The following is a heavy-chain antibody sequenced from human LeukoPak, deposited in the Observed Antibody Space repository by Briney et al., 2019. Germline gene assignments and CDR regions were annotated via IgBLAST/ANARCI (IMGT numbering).Heavy chain of an antibody. CDR2: ISYDGSNK. CDR3: ARDYGGDHLGDFDY. CDR1: GFTLSSYA. V-gene: IGHV3-30-3*01. D-gene: IGHD2-21*01. Sequence: GGSLRLSCAASGFTLSSYAMHWVRQAPGKGLEWVAVISYDGSNKYYADSVKGRFTISRDDSKNTLYLQMNSLRAEDTAVYYCARDYGGDHLGDFDYWGQGTLVTVSS. J-gene: IGHJ4*02.